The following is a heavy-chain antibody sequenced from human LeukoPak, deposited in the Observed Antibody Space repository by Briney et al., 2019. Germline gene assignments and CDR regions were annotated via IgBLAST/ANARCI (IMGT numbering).Heavy chain of an antibody. Sequence: SQTLSLTCTVSGGSISSGDYYWSWIRQPPGKGLEWIGYIYYSGSTYYSPSLKSRVTISVDTSKNQFSLKLSSVTAADTAVYYCARGFDYYGSGIFDYWGQGTLVTVSS. D-gene: IGHD3-10*01. CDR3: ARGFDYYGSGIFDY. V-gene: IGHV4-30-4*01. J-gene: IGHJ4*02. CDR2: IYYSGST. CDR1: GGSISSGDYY.